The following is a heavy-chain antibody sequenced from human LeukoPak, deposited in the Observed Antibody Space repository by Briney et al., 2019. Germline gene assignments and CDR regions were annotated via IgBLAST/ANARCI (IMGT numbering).Heavy chain of an antibody. J-gene: IGHJ5*02. D-gene: IGHD4-17*01. CDR3: ARVPTVTNWFDP. V-gene: IGHV1-3*01. Sequence: ASVKVSCKASGYTFTSYAMHWMRQAPGQGLEWMGWINADNGNTKYSQKFQGRVTITRDASANTAYMELSSLRSGDTAVYYCARVPTVTNWFDPWGQGTLVTVSS. CDR1: GYTFTSYA. CDR2: INADNGNT.